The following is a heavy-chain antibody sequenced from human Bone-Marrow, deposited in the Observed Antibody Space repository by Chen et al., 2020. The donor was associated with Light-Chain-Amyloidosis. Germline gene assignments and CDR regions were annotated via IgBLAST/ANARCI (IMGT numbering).Heavy chain of an antibody. CDR1: GFVFTTYG. CDR2: VRFDGSDK. V-gene: IGHV3-30*02. CDR3: AQLYSYGRPFKH. Sequence: VRLVESGGGVVRPGGSLRLSCTVSGFVFTTYGFQCVRQAPGKGLEWVSFVRFDGSDKYYADSVKGRFTISRDDSKNTLYLQMNSLRPEDTAVYYCAQLYSYGRPFKHWGQGTLVSVSS. D-gene: IGHD5-18*01. J-gene: IGHJ4*02.